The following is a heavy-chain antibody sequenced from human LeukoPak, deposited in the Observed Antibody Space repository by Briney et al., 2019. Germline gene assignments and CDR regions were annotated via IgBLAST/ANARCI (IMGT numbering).Heavy chain of an antibody. CDR2: INHSGST. Sequence: PSETLSLTCAVYGGSFSGYYWSWIRQPPGKGLEWIGEINHSGSTNYNPSLKSRVTISVDTSKNQFSLKLSSVTAADTAVYYCARGRIVVVPAAIIAAAEYDYWGQGTLVTVSS. V-gene: IGHV4-34*01. J-gene: IGHJ4*02. CDR1: GGSFSGYY. D-gene: IGHD2-2*01. CDR3: ARGRIVVVPAAIIAAAEYDY.